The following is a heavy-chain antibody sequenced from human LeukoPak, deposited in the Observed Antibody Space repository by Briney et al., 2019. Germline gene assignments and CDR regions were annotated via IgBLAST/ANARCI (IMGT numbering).Heavy chain of an antibody. V-gene: IGHV3-21*01. D-gene: IGHD3-10*01. J-gene: IGHJ4*02. CDR1: GFTFSSYN. CDR3: ARGMYYYGSGSSFDN. Sequence: GGSLRLSCAASGFTFSSYNMNGVRQAPGKALEWGSSISSSSSYIYYADSVKGRFTISRDNAKNSLYLQMNSLRAEDTDVYYCARGMYYYGSGSSFDNWGQGTLVTVSS. CDR2: ISSSSSYI.